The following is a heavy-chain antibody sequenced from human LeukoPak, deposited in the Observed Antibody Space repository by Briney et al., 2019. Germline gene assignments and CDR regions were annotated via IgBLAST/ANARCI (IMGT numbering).Heavy chain of an antibody. CDR1: GDSVSSNSAA. CDR3: ARGGIAAAGLNYYFDY. Sequence: SQTLSLTCAISGDSVSSNSAAWNWIRQSPSRGLEWLGRTYYRSKWYNDYAVSVKSRITINPDTSKNQFSLQLSSVTPEDTAVYYCARGGIAAAGLNYYFDYWGQGTLVTVSS. D-gene: IGHD6-13*01. CDR2: TYYRSKWYN. J-gene: IGHJ4*02. V-gene: IGHV6-1*01.